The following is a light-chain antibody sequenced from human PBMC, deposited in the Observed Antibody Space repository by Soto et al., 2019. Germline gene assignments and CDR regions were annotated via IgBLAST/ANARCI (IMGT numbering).Light chain of an antibody. J-gene: IGKJ4*01. Sequence: DIQMTQSPSTLSATVEDRVTITCRASQSIGSWLAWYQQKPGKPPTLLIYTASSLQSGVPSRFSGSGSGTDFTLTISSLQPEDFATYYCQQSYKTPLTVGGGTKVDIK. V-gene: IGKV1-39*01. CDR3: QQSYKTPLT. CDR1: QSIGSW. CDR2: TAS.